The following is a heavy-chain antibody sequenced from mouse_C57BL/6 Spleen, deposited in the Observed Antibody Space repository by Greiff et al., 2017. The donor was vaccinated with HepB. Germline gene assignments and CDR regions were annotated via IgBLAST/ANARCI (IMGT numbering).Heavy chain of an antibody. CDR1: GYTFTSYW. J-gene: IGHJ2*01. V-gene: IGHV1-7*01. Sequence: VQLQQSGAELAKPGASVKLSCKASGYTFTSYWMHWVKQRPGQGLEWIGYINPSSGYTKYNQKFKVKATLTADKSSSTAYMQLSSLTYEDSAVYYCAPIYYYGSSYVDYFDYWGQGTTLTGSS. CDR3: APIYYYGSSYVDYFDY. D-gene: IGHD1-1*01. CDR2: INPSSGYT.